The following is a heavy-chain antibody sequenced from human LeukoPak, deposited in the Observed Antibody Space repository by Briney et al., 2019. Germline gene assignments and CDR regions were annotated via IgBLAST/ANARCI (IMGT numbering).Heavy chain of an antibody. J-gene: IGHJ4*02. CDR1: GFTFSSYA. CDR2: ISYDGSNK. D-gene: IGHD5-24*01. CDR3: AKSHVWRDGYKRGGGH. V-gene: IGHV3-30*04. Sequence: PGGSLRLSCAASGFTFSSYAMHWVRQAPGKGLEWVAVISYDGSNKYYADSVKGRFTISRDSSKNTLNLQMNSLRAEDTAVYYCAKSHVWRDGYKRGGGHWGQGTLVTVSS.